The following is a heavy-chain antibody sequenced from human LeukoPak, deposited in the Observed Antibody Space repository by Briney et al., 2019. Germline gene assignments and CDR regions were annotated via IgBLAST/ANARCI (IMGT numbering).Heavy chain of an antibody. D-gene: IGHD2-8*01. J-gene: IGHJ6*03. CDR3: XXGNRCTXXXXXXYXYFYMDV. Sequence: QPGGSLRLSCAASGFTFSSYAMNWVRQAPGRGLEWVSGFSGSGGTTYYADSVKGRFTISRDNSKNTLYLQMNNLRAEDTAVYYCXXGNRCTXXXXXXYXYFYMDVWGKGTTVTXSS. V-gene: IGHV3-23*01. CDR1: GFTFSSYA. CDR2: FSGSGGTT.